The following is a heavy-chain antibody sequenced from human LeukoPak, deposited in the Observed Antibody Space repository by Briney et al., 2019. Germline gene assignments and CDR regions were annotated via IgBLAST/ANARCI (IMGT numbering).Heavy chain of an antibody. Sequence: GGSLRLSCAASGFTFDDYAMHWVRQAPGKGLEWVSGISWNSGSIGYADSVKGRFTISRDNAKNSLYLQMNSLRAEDTALYYCAKDISSSITMIVGGLDYWGQETLVTVSS. CDR1: GFTFDDYA. J-gene: IGHJ4*02. CDR2: ISWNSGSI. CDR3: AKDISSSITMIVGGLDY. D-gene: IGHD3-22*01. V-gene: IGHV3-9*01.